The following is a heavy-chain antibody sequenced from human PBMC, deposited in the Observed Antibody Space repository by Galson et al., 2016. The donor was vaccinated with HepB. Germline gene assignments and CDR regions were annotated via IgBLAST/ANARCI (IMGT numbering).Heavy chain of an antibody. J-gene: IGHJ2*01. D-gene: IGHD3-22*01. Sequence: SVKVSCKVSGYRLSELSMHWVRQAPGKGLEWMGGFDPEHGETIFTQKFQGRVTVTEDTSTDTAYMDLSSLRSDDTAVYYCAANYYFWHFDLWGRGTLVTVSS. V-gene: IGHV1-24*01. CDR2: FDPEHGET. CDR3: AANYYFWHFDL. CDR1: GYRLSELS.